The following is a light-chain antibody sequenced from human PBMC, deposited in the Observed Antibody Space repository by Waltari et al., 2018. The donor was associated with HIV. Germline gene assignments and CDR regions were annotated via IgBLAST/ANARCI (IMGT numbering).Light chain of an antibody. CDR1: TSDVGSYNF. J-gene: IGLJ2*01. CDR2: EVT. Sequence: QSALTQPASVSGSPGQSITIPCSGTTSDVGSYNFVSWYQKHPGKAPKLMIHEVTNRASGASTRFSGSKSGKTAYLTISGLQTEDEADYYCSSYANTNSVIFGGGTKLTVL. V-gene: IGLV2-14*03. CDR3: SSYANTNSVI.